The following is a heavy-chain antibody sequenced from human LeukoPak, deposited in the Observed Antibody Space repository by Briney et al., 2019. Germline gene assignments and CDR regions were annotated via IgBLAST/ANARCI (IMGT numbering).Heavy chain of an antibody. Sequence: PSETLSLTCTVSGGSISSYYWSWIRQPPGKGLEWIGYIYYSGSTNYNPSLKSRVTISVDTSKNQFSLKLSSVTAADTAVYYCARRGGSSWYYYYYYMDVWGKGTTVTVSS. CDR2: IYYSGST. D-gene: IGHD6-13*01. CDR3: ARRGGSSWYYYYYYMDV. J-gene: IGHJ6*03. CDR1: GGSISSYY. V-gene: IGHV4-59*01.